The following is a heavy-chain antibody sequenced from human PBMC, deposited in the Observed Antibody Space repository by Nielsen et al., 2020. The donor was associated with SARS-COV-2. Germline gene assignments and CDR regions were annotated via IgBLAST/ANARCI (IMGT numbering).Heavy chain of an antibody. D-gene: IGHD2/OR15-2a*01. CDR3: AKDRIKSMDY. V-gene: IGHV3-9*01. CDR1: GFTFDDYG. J-gene: IGHJ4*02. CDR2: ISWNSGSI. Sequence: SLKISCAASGFTFDDYGMHWVRQAQRQGLEWVSGISWNSGSIGYADSVKGRFTIARANAKNSLYLQMNSLRAEDSAVYYCAKDRIKSMDYWGQGTLVTVSS.